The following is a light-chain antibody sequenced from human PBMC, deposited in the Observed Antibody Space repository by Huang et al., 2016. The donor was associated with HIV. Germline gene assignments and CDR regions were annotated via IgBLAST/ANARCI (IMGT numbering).Light chain of an antibody. Sequence: DIQMTQSPSTLSASVGDRVTITCRASQSISNWLAWYQQRPEKAPKLLIYQASSLESGVASRFSGSGSGTEFTLTISSLQPEDFATYYCQQYNTILYTFGQGTKLEIK. CDR3: QQYNTILYT. J-gene: IGKJ2*01. V-gene: IGKV1-5*03. CDR1: QSISNW. CDR2: QAS.